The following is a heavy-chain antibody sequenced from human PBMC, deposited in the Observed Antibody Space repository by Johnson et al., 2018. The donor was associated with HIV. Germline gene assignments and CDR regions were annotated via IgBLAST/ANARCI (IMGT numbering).Heavy chain of an antibody. J-gene: IGHJ3*02. CDR2: INSSASTI. D-gene: IGHD7-27*01. CDR3: ATSWGERDAFDI. V-gene: IGHV3-11*04. Sequence: QVQLVESGGGLVKPGGSLRLSCAASRFTLSDYYMSWIRQAPGKGLEWISYINSSASTIYYADSVKGRFTISRDNAKKSLFLQMNSLTAEDTAVYYCATSWGERDAFDIWGQGTMVTVSS. CDR1: RFTLSDYY.